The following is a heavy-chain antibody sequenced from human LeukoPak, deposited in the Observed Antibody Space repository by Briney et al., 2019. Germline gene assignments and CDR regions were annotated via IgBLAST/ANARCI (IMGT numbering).Heavy chain of an antibody. CDR2: IYYTGST. V-gene: IGHV4-59*08. CDR1: GGSISSYY. J-gene: IGHJ6*02. D-gene: IGHD6-13*01. CDR3: ASLRASTIGAHYGMDV. Sequence: SETLSLTCTVSGGSISSYYWSWIRRPPGKGLEWIGYIYYTGSTNYNPSLKSRVTISVDTSKNQFSLKLSSVTAAGTAVYYCASLRASTIGAHYGMDVWGQGTTVTVSS.